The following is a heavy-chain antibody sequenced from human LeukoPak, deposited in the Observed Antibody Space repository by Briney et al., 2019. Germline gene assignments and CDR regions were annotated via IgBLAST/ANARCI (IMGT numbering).Heavy chain of an antibody. Sequence: ASVKVSCKAFGYTFTGYYMHWVWQAPGQGLEWMGWINPNSGDTRFAQKFQGRVTMTRDTSISTAYMELSRLTSDDTAVYYCARAGYSNYGGYYYYMDVWGKGTTVTVSS. CDR2: INPNSGDT. CDR3: ARAGYSNYGGYYYYMDV. J-gene: IGHJ6*03. V-gene: IGHV1-2*02. CDR1: GYTFTGYY. D-gene: IGHD4-11*01.